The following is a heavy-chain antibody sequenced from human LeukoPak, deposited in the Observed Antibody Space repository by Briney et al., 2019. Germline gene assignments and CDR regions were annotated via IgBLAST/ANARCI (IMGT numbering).Heavy chain of an antibody. Sequence: SVKVSCKASGGTFSSYAISWVRQAPGQGREWMGGSIPIFGTANYAQKFQGRVTITTDESTSTAYMELSSLRSEDTAVYYCARDRGYGGNSWWFDPWGQGTLVTVSS. J-gene: IGHJ5*02. D-gene: IGHD4-23*01. V-gene: IGHV1-69*05. CDR2: SIPIFGTA. CDR1: GGTFSSYA. CDR3: ARDRGYGGNSWWFDP.